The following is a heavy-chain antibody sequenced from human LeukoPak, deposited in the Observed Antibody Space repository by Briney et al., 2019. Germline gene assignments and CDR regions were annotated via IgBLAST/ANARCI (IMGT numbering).Heavy chain of an antibody. D-gene: IGHD3-10*01. Sequence: GGSLRLSCAASGFTFSSHAMSWVRQAPGKGLEWVSAISGSGGSTYYADSVKGRFTISRDNSKNTLYLQMNSLRAEDTAVYYCAKDGSSYYDNYYYYYMDVWGKGTTVTVSS. CDR1: GFTFSSHA. J-gene: IGHJ6*03. CDR2: ISGSGGST. V-gene: IGHV3-23*01. CDR3: AKDGSSYYDNYYYYYMDV.